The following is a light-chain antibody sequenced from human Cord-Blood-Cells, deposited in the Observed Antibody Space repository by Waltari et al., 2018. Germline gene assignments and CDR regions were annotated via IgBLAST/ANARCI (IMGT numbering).Light chain of an antibody. Sequence: QSVLTQPPSASGTPGQRVTISCSGSSSNIGSNTVNWYQQLPGTAPKLLHYSNNRGPSGVPDRFCGSKSGTSASLAISGLQSEDEADYYCAAWDDSLNGWVFGGGTKLTVL. V-gene: IGLV1-44*01. CDR1: SSNIGSNT. CDR3: AAWDDSLNGWV. J-gene: IGLJ3*02. CDR2: SNN.